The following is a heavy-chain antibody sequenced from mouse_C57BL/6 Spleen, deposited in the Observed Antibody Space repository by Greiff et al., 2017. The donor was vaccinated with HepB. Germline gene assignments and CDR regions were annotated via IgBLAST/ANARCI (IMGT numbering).Heavy chain of an antibody. D-gene: IGHD1-1*01. V-gene: IGHV1-81*01. CDR2: IYPRSGNT. CDR3: ARSVITTVVAVDY. CDR1: GYTFTSYG. Sequence: QVQLQQSGAELARPGASVKLSCKASGYTFTSYGISWVKQRTGQGLEWIGEIYPRSGNTYYNEKFKGKATLTADKSSSTAYMELRSLTSEDSAVYFCARSVITTVVAVDYWAKAPLSQSPQ. J-gene: IGHJ2*01.